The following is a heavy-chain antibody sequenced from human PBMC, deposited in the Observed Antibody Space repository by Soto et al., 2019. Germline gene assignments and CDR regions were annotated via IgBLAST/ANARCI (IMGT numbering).Heavy chain of an antibody. J-gene: IGHJ4*02. CDR2: VYSSGST. Sequence: SETLSLTCTVSGDSITSYNWNWLRQPPGKALEWIGYVYSSGSTNYNPSLKSRVTISVDTSKNQFSLKLSSVTAADTAVYYCARGLRVREGYNYEDYWGQGTLVTVSS. V-gene: IGHV4-59*12. CDR3: ARGLRVREGYNYEDY. CDR1: GDSITSYN. D-gene: IGHD5-12*01.